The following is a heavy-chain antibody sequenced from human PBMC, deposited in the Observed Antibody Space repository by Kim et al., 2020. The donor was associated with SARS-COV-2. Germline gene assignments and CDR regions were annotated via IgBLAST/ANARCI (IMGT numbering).Heavy chain of an antibody. V-gene: IGHV3-21*01. CDR2: ISSSSSYI. Sequence: GGSLRLSCAASGFTFSSYSMNWVRQAPGKGLEWVSSISSSSSYICYADSVKGRFTISRDNAKNSLYLQMNSLRAEDTAVYYCARVISGYYYAVDYWGQGTLVTVSS. J-gene: IGHJ4*02. CDR1: GFTFSSYS. D-gene: IGHD3-22*01. CDR3: ARVISGYYYAVDY.